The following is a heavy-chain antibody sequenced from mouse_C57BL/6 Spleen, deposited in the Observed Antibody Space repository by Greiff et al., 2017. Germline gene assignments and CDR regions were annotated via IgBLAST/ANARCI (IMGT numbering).Heavy chain of an antibody. CDR1: GYTFTSYW. CDR2: IDPSDSYT. Sequence: QVQLQQPGAELVRPGTSVKLSCKASGYTFTSYWMHWVKQRPGQGLEWIGVIDPSDSYTNYNQKFKGKATLTVDTSSSTAYMQLSSLTSEDSAVXYCARGGVDYWGQGTTLTVSS. V-gene: IGHV1-59*01. J-gene: IGHJ2*01. CDR3: ARGGVDY.